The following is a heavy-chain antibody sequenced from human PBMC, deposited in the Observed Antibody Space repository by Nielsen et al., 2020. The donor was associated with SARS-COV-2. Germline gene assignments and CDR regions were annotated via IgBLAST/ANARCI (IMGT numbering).Heavy chain of an antibody. Sequence: SETLSLTCSVSGGSISSNIYSWGWIRQPPGKGLEWIGAIYYNVSTYYNPSLKSRVTISVDTSKSQFSLKLSSVTAADTAVYYCARRSFSVSIDYWGQGTLVTVSS. V-gene: IGHV4-39*01. CDR2: IYYNVST. J-gene: IGHJ4*02. D-gene: IGHD5/OR15-5a*01. CDR1: GGSISSNIYS. CDR3: ARRSFSVSIDY.